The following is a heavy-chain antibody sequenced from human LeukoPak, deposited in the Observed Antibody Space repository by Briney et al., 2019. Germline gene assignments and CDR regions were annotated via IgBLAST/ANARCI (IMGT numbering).Heavy chain of an antibody. CDR1: GFTFSSYA. D-gene: IGHD6-13*01. CDR3: AKPRYSSSYYFDY. CDR2: ISGSGGST. J-gene: IGHJ4*02. V-gene: IGHV3-23*01. Sequence: GGSLRLSCAASGFTFSSYAMSWVRQAPVKELEWVSAISGSGGSTYYADSVKGRFTISRDNSKNTLYLQMNSLRAEDTAVYYCAKPRYSSSYYFDYWGQGTLVTVSS.